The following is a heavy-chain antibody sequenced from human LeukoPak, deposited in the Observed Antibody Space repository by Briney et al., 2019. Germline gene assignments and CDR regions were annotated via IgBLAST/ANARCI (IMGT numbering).Heavy chain of an antibody. D-gene: IGHD1-1*01. J-gene: IGHJ6*03. Sequence: GESLKISCKGSGYSFTSYWIGWVRQMPGKGLEWMGIIYPGDSETIYSPSFQGQVSISVDKSINTAYVQWTSLKASDTAIYYCARRAGGPNDYDHYYYLDVWGSGTTVTVSS. CDR1: GYSFTSYW. V-gene: IGHV5-51*01. CDR2: IYPGDSET. CDR3: ARRAGGPNDYDHYYYLDV.